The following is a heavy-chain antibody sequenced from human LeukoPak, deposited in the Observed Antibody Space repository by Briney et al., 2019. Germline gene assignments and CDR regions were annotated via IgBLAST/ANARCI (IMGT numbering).Heavy chain of an antibody. CDR2: INPNSGDT. V-gene: IGHV1-2*02. J-gene: IGHJ4*02. CDR3: ARQINGYFDY. D-gene: IGHD2-8*01. CDR1: SYTFTGYY. Sequence: GASVKVSCRASSYTFTGYYMHWVRQAPGQGLEWMGWINPNSGDTNYAQKFQGRVTMTRDTSISTAYMALSRLTSDDTAVYYCARQINGYFDYWGQGTLVTVSS.